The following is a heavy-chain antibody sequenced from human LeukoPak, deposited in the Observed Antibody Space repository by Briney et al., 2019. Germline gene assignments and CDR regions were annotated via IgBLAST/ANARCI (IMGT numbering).Heavy chain of an antibody. J-gene: IGHJ5*02. CDR1: GGSFSGYY. V-gene: IGHV4-34*01. CDR2: IYHSGST. CDR3: ARGHVRFDP. Sequence: PSETLSLTCAVYGGSFSGYYWSWIRQPPGKGLEWIGEIYHSGSTNYNPSLKSRVTISVDTSRNQFSLKLSSVTAADTAVYYCARGHVRFDPWGQGTLVTVSS.